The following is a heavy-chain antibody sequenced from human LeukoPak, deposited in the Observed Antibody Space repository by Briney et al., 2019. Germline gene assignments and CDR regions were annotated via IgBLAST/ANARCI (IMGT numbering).Heavy chain of an antibody. Sequence: PGGSLRLSCTASGFTFGDYAMSWFRQAPGKGLEWVGFIRSKAYGGTTEYAASVKGRFTISRDDSKSIAYLQMNSLKTEDTAVYYCTRGWEGDSSGYYPHDYWGQGTLVTVSS. CDR2: IRSKAYGGTT. V-gene: IGHV3-49*03. J-gene: IGHJ4*02. CDR3: TRGWEGDSSGYYPHDY. CDR1: GFTFGDYA. D-gene: IGHD3-22*01.